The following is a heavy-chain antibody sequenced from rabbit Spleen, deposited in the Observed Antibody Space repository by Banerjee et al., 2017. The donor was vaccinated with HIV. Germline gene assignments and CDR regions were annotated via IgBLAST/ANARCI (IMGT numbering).Heavy chain of an antibody. CDR2: LYTGNGKT. CDR3: ARDAGRGPYIDGYFDL. J-gene: IGHJ4*01. Sequence: QEQLVESGGGLVKPGGTLTLTCSVSGFSFSAGYYMCWVRQAPGKGLEWIACLYTGNGKTYYASWARGRFTISKLSSTTVTLQMTSLPVADTATFFCARDAGRGPYIDGYFDLWGQGTLVTVS. V-gene: IGHV1S45*01. D-gene: IGHD8-1*01. CDR1: GFSFSAGYY.